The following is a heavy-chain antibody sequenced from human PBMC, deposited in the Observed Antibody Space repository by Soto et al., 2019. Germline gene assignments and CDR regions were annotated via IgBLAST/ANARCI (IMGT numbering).Heavy chain of an antibody. D-gene: IGHD2-8*02. CDR3: ARAPAYWYTRSYYFDY. Sequence: SETLSLTCTVSGGSISSYYWSWIRQPPGKGLEWIGYIYYSGSTNYNPSLKSRVTISVDTSKNQFSLKLSSVTAADTAVYYCARAPAYWYTRSYYFDYCGDGTMVPV. CDR1: GGSISSYY. CDR2: IYYSGST. J-gene: IGHJ4*01. V-gene: IGHV4-59*01.